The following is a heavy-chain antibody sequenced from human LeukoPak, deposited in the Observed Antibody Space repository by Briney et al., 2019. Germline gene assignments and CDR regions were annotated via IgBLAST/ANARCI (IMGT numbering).Heavy chain of an antibody. J-gene: IGHJ3*02. Sequence: GESLKISCKGSGYSFTSYWLGWVRQMPGKGLEWMGIIYPGDSDTRYSPSFQGQVTISADKSIRTAYLQWSSLKASDTAMYYCARRYCSSTFCHGAFDIWGQGTMVTVSS. CDR1: GYSFTSYW. CDR2: IYPGDSDT. CDR3: ARRYCSSTFCHGAFDI. D-gene: IGHD2-2*01. V-gene: IGHV5-51*01.